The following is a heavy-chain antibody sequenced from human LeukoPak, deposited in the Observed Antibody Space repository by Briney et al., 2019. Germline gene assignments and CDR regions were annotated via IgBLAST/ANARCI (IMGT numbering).Heavy chain of an antibody. V-gene: IGHV3-21*01. CDR2: ITSSSNYI. CDR1: GFTFSRYS. CDR3: ARARYDSSGYYPLGDY. Sequence: GGSLRLSCAASGFTFSRYSMNWVRQAPGKGLEWVSLITSSSNYIYYADSVKGRFTISRDNAKNSLYLEMNSLRAEDTAVYYCARARYDSSGYYPLGDYWGQGTLVTVSS. D-gene: IGHD3-22*01. J-gene: IGHJ4*02.